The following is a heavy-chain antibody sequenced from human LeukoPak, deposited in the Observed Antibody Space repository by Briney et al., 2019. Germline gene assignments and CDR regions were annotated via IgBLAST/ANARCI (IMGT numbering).Heavy chain of an antibody. Sequence: GGSLRLSCAASGFTFSSYSMNWVRRAPGKGLEWVSSISSSSSYIYYADSVKGRFTISRDNAKNSLYLQMNSLRAEDTAVYYCASVIVATGQDYWGQGTLVTVSS. J-gene: IGHJ4*02. CDR3: ASVIVATGQDY. V-gene: IGHV3-21*01. D-gene: IGHD5-12*01. CDR2: ISSSSSYI. CDR1: GFTFSSYS.